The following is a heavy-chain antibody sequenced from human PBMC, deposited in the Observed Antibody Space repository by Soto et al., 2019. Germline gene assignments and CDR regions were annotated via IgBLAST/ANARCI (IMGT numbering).Heavy chain of an antibody. D-gene: IGHD3-10*01. CDR3: ARKPLLWFGEPPPYYYYYGMDV. V-gene: IGHV3-33*01. CDR2: IWYAGSNK. Sequence: QVQVVESGGGVVQPGRSLRLSCAASGFTFSSYGMHWVRQAPGKGLEWVAVIWYAGSNKYYADSVKGRFTISRDNSKNPLDLQMNSLRAEDTAVYYCARKPLLWFGEPPPYYYYYGMDVWGQGTTVTVSS. CDR1: GFTFSSYG. J-gene: IGHJ6*02.